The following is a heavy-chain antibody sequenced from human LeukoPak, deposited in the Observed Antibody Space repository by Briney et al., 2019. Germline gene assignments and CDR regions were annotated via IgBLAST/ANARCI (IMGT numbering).Heavy chain of an antibody. CDR3: AKGQQYSSSWYYFDY. V-gene: IGHV3-23*01. D-gene: IGHD6-13*01. CDR1: GFTFSSYA. Sequence: SGGSLRLSCGASGFTFSSYAMSWVRQAPGKGLEWVSVMSGSGASNYYADSVKGRFTISRDNSTLYLQMNSLRAEDTAVYYCAKGQQYSSSWYYFDYWGQGTQVTVSS. CDR2: MSGSGASN. J-gene: IGHJ4*02.